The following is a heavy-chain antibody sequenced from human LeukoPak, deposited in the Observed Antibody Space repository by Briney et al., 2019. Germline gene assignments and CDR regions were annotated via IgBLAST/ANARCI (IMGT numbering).Heavy chain of an antibody. CDR3: ARGIPMAHCSGGSCYSLYGMDV. J-gene: IGHJ6*02. D-gene: IGHD2-15*01. CDR2: INHSGST. Sequence: SETLSLTCAVYGGSFSGYYWSWIRQPPGKGLEWIGEINHSGSTNYNPSLKSRVTISVDTSKNQFSLKLSSVTAADTAVYYCARGIPMAHCSGGSCYSLYGMDVWGQGTTVTVSS. CDR1: GGSFSGYY. V-gene: IGHV4-34*01.